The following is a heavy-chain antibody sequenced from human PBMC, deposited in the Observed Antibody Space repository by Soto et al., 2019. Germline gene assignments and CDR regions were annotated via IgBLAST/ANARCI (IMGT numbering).Heavy chain of an antibody. CDR1: GFILKMYY. CDR3: TRGPRVSSIGTGAH. V-gene: IGHV3-74*01. Sequence: PGGSLRLSCEASGFILKMYYLHWVRQTPGKGPVWVARINDEGNNATYADSVKGRFTISRDNAKNTLYLQMDSLRVDDTGLYYCTRGPRVSSIGTGAHWGQGSLVTVSS. CDR2: INDEGNNA. D-gene: IGHD1-26*01. J-gene: IGHJ4*02.